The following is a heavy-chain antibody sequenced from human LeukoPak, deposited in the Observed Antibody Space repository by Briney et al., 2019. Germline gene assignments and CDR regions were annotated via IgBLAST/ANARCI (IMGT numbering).Heavy chain of an antibody. Sequence: SQTLSLTCAISGDSVSSDSAAWSWIRQSPSRGLEWLGRTYYRSKWYNDYAISVKSRITINPDTSKNQFSLKLSSVTAADTAVYFCARELRDYGSGWYIFDYWGQGTLVTVSS. CDR3: ARELRDYGSGWYIFDY. D-gene: IGHD6-19*01. V-gene: IGHV6-1*01. CDR1: GDSVSSDSAA. J-gene: IGHJ4*02. CDR2: TYYRSKWYN.